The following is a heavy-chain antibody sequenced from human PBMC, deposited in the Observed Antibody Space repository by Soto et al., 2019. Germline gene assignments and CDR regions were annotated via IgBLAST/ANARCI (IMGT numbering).Heavy chain of an antibody. D-gene: IGHD2-2*01. J-gene: IGHJ6*02. V-gene: IGHV3-33*01. Sequence: GGSLRLSCAASGFTFSSYGMHWVRQAPGKGLEWVAVIWCDGNNKYYADSVKGRFTISRDNSKNTMYRQMNRLRAEEKALDFCSTPRYFSSTSCRYYYYYGMDVWGQGTTGT. CDR2: IWCDGNNK. CDR1: GFTFSSYG. CDR3: STPRYFSSTSCRYYYYYGMDV.